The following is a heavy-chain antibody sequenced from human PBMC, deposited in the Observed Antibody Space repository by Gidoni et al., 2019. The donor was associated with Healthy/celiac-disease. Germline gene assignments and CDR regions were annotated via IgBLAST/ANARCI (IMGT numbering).Heavy chain of an antibody. CDR1: GFTFSSYG. V-gene: IGHV3-33*01. CDR3: AREAGEPRGDAFDI. CDR2: IWYDGSNK. D-gene: IGHD3-10*01. J-gene: IGHJ3*02. Sequence: QVQLVESGGGVVQPGRSLRLSCAASGFTFSSYGMHWVRQAPGKGLEWVAVIWYDGSNKYYADSVKGRFTISRDNSKNTLYLQMNSLRAEDTAVYYCAREAGEPRGDAFDIWGQGTMVTVSS.